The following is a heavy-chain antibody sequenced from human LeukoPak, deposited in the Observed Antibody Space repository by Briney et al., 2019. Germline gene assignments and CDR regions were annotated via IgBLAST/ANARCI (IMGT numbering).Heavy chain of an antibody. D-gene: IGHD2-2*01. J-gene: IGHJ6*03. CDR1: GFIFSNYG. CDR3: TSHVCSSTSCPPQHYYYMDV. V-gene: IGHV3-23*01. CDR2: ISGSGGST. Sequence: GGSLRLSCAASGFIFSNYGMSWVRQAPGKGLEWVSAISGSGGSTYYADSVKGRFTISRDNSKNTLYLQMNSLRAEDTAVYYCTSHVCSSTSCPPQHYYYMDVWGKGTTVTISS.